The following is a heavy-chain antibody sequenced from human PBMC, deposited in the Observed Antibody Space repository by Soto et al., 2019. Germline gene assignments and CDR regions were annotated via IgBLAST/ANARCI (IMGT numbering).Heavy chain of an antibody. D-gene: IGHD6-19*01. Sequence: HPGGSLRLSCAASGFTFSSYAMSWVRQAPGKGLEWVSAISGSGGSTYYADSVKGRFTISRDNSKNTLYLQMNSLRAEDTAVYYCAKDQLVAVAGFDYWGQGTLVTVSS. J-gene: IGHJ4*02. CDR2: ISGSGGST. CDR3: AKDQLVAVAGFDY. V-gene: IGHV3-23*01. CDR1: GFTFSSYA.